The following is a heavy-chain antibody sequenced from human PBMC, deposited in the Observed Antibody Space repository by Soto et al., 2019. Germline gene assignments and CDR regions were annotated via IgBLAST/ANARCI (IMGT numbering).Heavy chain of an antibody. CDR1: GFTFSLHW. D-gene: IGHD5-18*01. CDR3: ARGGGYSYGYGGSIAHFFDY. J-gene: IGHJ4*02. Sequence: EVRLVESGGGLVQPGGSLRLSCEASGFTFSLHWMHWVRQAPGKGLVWVSRIGTDGSSTTYVDSVKGRFTISRDYAKTTVYLQMTSLTAADTAVYFCARGGGYSYGYGGSIAHFFDYWGQGALVTVAS. CDR2: IGTDGSST. V-gene: IGHV3-74*03.